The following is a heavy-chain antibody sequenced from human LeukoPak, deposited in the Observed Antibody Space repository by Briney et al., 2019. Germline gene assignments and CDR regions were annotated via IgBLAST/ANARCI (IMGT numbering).Heavy chain of an antibody. V-gene: IGHV3-33*01. CDR3: AREASGYSRDF. Sequence: SLRLSCAASGFTFSTFGMHWLRQAPGKGLEWVAGIWRDGSRKHYGDSVKGRLTISRDNSNNTLFLQMNSLRAEDTAVYYCAREASGYSRDFWGQGTLVIVSS. CDR1: GFTFSTFG. J-gene: IGHJ4*02. D-gene: IGHD3-3*01. CDR2: IWRDGSRK.